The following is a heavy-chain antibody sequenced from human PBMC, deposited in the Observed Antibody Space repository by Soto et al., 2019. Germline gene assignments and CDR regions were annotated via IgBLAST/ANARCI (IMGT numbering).Heavy chain of an antibody. CDR3: ARLGGYSYGKSDAFDI. D-gene: IGHD5-18*01. CDR2: IYYSGST. CDR1: GGSISISSYY. Sequence: PSETLSLTCTVSGGSISISSYYWGWIRQPPGKGLEWIGSIYYSGSTYYNPSLKSRVTISVDTSKNQFSLKLSSVTAADTAVYYCARLGGYSYGKSDAFDIWGQGTMITISS. V-gene: IGHV4-39*01. J-gene: IGHJ3*02.